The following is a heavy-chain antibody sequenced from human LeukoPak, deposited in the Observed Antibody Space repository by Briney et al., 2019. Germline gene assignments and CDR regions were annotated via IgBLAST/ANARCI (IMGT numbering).Heavy chain of an antibody. J-gene: IGHJ4*02. D-gene: IGHD3-22*01. V-gene: IGHV5-51*01. CDR2: TYPGDSDT. Sequence: LGESLKISCKGSGYSFTSYWIGWVRQMPGKGLEWMGITYPGDSDTRYSPSFQGQVTISADKSISTAYLQWSSLKASDTAMYYCASPDYYDSSGYSPGVGYWGQGTLVTVSS. CDR1: GYSFTSYW. CDR3: ASPDYYDSSGYSPGVGY.